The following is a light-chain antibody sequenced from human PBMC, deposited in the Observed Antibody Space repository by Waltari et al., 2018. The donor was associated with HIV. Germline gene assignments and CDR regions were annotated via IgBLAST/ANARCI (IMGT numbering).Light chain of an antibody. Sequence: QSVLTQPPSASGTPGQRVTISCSGSSSNIGSNYVYWYQQLPGTAPRLLIHGNNQRPAGVPDRFSGSKSGTSASLAINGLLSEDEADYYCAAWDDSLSGWVFGGGTKLTVL. CDR1: SSNIGSNY. CDR2: GNN. V-gene: IGLV1-47*01. CDR3: AAWDDSLSGWV. J-gene: IGLJ3*02.